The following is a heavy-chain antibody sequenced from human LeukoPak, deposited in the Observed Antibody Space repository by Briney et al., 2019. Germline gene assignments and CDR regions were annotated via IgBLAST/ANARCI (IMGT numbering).Heavy chain of an antibody. J-gene: IGHJ5*02. CDR2: VKKDGSEK. D-gene: IGHD4-23*01. CDR3: RTGHYDGPA. Sequence: PGGSLRLSCAASGFTFTDYWMNWVRQAPGKGLEWVANVKKDGSEKYYVDSVKGRFTISRDNAKNSLYLQMNSLRAEDTAVYYCRTGHYDGPAWGQGTLVTVSS. V-gene: IGHV3-7*01. CDR1: GFTFTDYW.